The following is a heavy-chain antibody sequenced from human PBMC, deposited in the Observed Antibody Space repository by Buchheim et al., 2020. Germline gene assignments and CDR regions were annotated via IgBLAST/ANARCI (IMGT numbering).Heavy chain of an antibody. V-gene: IGHV3-23*01. CDR2: ISGSGGST. CDR1: GFTFSSYA. J-gene: IGHJ4*02. CDR3: AKPDEETYYYGSGDYYFDY. D-gene: IGHD3-10*01. Sequence: EVQLLESGGGLVQPGGSLRLSCAASGFTFSSYAMSWVRQAPGKGLEWVSAISGSGGSTYYADSVKGRFTISRDNSKNTLYLQMNSLRAEDTAVYYCAKPDEETYYYGSGDYYFDYWGQGTL.